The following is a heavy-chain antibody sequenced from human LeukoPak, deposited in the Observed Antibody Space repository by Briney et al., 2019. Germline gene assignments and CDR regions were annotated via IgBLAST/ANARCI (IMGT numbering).Heavy chain of an antibody. CDR2: IYPGDSDT. Sequence: GESLKISCKGSGYSFTSYWIGWVRQMPGKGLEWMGIIYPGDSDTRYSPSFQGQVTISADKSISTAYLQWSSLKASDTATYYCARQTRQGSSWYSVADAFDIWGQGTMVTVSS. J-gene: IGHJ3*02. CDR1: GYSFTSYW. V-gene: IGHV5-51*01. CDR3: ARQTRQGSSWYSVADAFDI. D-gene: IGHD6-13*01.